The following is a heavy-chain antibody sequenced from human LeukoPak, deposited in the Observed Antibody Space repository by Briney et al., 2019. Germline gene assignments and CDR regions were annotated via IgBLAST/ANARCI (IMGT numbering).Heavy chain of an antibody. J-gene: IGHJ4*02. CDR1: GYTFTGYY. CDR3: ATLYDFWSGSDFYFDY. D-gene: IGHD3-3*01. CDR2: IDPNNAGT. V-gene: IGHV1-2*02. Sequence: ASVKVSCKTSGYTFTGYYLHWLRQAPGQGLEWMGWIDPNNAGTKYGQKFQGRISMTSDTSINTAYMELSRLRSDDTAVYYCATLYDFWSGSDFYFDYGGQGTLVTFSS.